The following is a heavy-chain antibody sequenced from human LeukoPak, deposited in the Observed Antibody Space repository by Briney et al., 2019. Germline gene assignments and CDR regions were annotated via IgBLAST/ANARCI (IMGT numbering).Heavy chain of an antibody. CDR2: IHSDGSNK. V-gene: IGHV3-30*02. CDR1: GFTFSSYA. J-gene: IGHJ3*02. Sequence: PGGSLRLSCAASGFTFSSYAMHWVRQAPGKGLEWVAFIHSDGSNKHYADSVKGRFTISRDNSKNTLYLQMNSLRAEDTAVYYCAKVGARVYGDYVAAEREFDIWGQGTMVTVSS. D-gene: IGHD4-17*01. CDR3: AKVGARVYGDYVAAEREFDI.